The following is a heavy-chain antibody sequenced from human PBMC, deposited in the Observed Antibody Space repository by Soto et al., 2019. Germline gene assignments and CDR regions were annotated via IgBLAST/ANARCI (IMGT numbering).Heavy chain of an antibody. D-gene: IGHD2-15*01. CDR1: GGTFSSYA. CDR2: IIPIFGTA. J-gene: IGHJ6*02. Sequence: QVQLVQSGAEVKKPGSSVKVSCKASGGTFSSYAISWVRQAPGQGLEWMGGIIPIFGTANYAQKFQGRVTITADESTSTAYMEQSSLRSEDTAVYYGARARVVVAAINYYGMDVWGQGTTVTVSS. V-gene: IGHV1-69*12. CDR3: ARARVVVAAINYYGMDV.